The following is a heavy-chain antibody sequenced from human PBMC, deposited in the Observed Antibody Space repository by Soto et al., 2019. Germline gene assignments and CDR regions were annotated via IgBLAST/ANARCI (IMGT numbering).Heavy chain of an antibody. CDR1: GYSFTSYW. D-gene: IGHD2-15*01. CDR2: IYPGDSDT. Sequence: PGESLKISCKGSGYSFTSYWIGWVRQMPGKGLEWMGIIYPGDSDTRYSPSFQGQVTISADKSISTAYLQWSSLKASDTAMYYCARQGGYCCGCSCYHYDGMDVWGQGTTVTVSS. J-gene: IGHJ6*02. V-gene: IGHV5-51*01. CDR3: ARQGGYCCGCSCYHYDGMDV.